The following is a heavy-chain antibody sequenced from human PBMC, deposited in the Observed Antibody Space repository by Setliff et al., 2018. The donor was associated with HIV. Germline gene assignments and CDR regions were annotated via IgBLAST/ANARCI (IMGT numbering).Heavy chain of an antibody. CDR2: ISAYNGNT. Sequence: RASVKVSCKASGYTFTSYGISWVRQAPGQGVEWMGWISAYNGNTNYAQRFICRVTMTTDTSTSTAYMELRRLRSDDTAVYYCARGYYNFWSGYYGSRFQYPLDAFDIWGQGTLVTVSS. J-gene: IGHJ3*02. CDR1: GYTFTSYG. D-gene: IGHD3-3*01. V-gene: IGHV1-18*01. CDR3: ARGYYNFWSGYYGSRFQYPLDAFDI.